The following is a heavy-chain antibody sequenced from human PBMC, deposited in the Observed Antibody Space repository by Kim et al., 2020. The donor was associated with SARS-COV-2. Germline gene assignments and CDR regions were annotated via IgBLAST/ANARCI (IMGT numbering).Heavy chain of an antibody. D-gene: IGHD3-10*01. Sequence: GGSLRLSCAASGFTFSDYYMSWIRQAPGKGLEWVSYISSSSSYTNYADSVKGRFTISRDNAKNSLYLQMNSLRAEDTAVYYCARRVYYYGSGSYLDYWGQGTLVTVSS. CDR1: GFTFSDYY. CDR2: ISSSSSYT. CDR3: ARRVYYYGSGSYLDY. J-gene: IGHJ4*02. V-gene: IGHV3-11*03.